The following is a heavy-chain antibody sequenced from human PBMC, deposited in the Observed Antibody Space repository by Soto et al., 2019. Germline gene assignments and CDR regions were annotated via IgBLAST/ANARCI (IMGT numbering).Heavy chain of an antibody. D-gene: IGHD4-17*01. CDR3: EKTLESYGDYDYYCDSMAV. V-gene: IGHV3-30*18. CDR1: GFTFSTYG. CDR2: ISYDGTNK. J-gene: IGHJ6*02. Sequence: QVQLVESGGGEVQPGRSLTLSCAASGFTFSTYGMHWVRQTPGKGLEWVAVISYDGTNKFYSDSGKGRFTISRNNFENTLTLKMNSMIAVDTAVYSGEKTLESYGDYDYYCDSMAVWGLGTRVTVSS.